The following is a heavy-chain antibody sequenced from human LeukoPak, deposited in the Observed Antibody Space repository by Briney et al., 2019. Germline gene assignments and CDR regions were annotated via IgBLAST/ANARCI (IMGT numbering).Heavy chain of an antibody. Sequence: VASVKVSCKASGYTFTSYDINWVRQATGQGLEWMGWMNPNSGNTGYAQKFQGRVTMTRNTSISTAYMELSSLRSEDTAVYYCASYYDSSGYLGYWGQGTLVTVSS. CDR3: ASYYDSSGYLGY. CDR1: GYTFTSYD. D-gene: IGHD3-22*01. V-gene: IGHV1-8*01. CDR2: MNPNSGNT. J-gene: IGHJ4*02.